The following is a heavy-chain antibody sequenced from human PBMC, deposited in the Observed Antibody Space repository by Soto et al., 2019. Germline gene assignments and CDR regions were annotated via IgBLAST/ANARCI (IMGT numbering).Heavy chain of an antibody. Sequence: QVQLVESGGGVVQPGRSLRLSCAASGFTFSSYGMHWVRQAPGKGLEWVAVIWYDGSNKYYADSVKGRFTISRDNSKNTLYLQMNSLRAEDTAVYYCARDPTPPIEISAGPGVGYFDLWGRGTLVTVSS. CDR3: ARDPTPPIEISAGPGVGYFDL. V-gene: IGHV3-33*01. J-gene: IGHJ2*01. D-gene: IGHD3-16*02. CDR2: IWYDGSNK. CDR1: GFTFSSYG.